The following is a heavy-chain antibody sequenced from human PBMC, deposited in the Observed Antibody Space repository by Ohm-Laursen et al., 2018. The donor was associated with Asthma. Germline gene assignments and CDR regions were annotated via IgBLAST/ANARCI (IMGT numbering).Heavy chain of an antibody. D-gene: IGHD1-26*01. CDR1: GFTFSDAW. V-gene: IGHV3-15*01. Sequence: SLRLSCAASGFTFSDAWMAWVRQAQGQGLEWVGRIKRKIDGGTSDYSTPVKGRFSISRDDSKNTLYLEMNSLKTEDTAVYYCTTYVGGATTARFDNWGQGTLVTVSS. CDR2: IKRKIDGGTS. CDR3: TTYVGGATTARFDN. J-gene: IGHJ4*02.